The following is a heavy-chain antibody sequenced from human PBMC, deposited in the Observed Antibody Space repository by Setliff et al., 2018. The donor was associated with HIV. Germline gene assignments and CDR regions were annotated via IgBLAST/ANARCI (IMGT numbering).Heavy chain of an antibody. CDR2: MYTSGSA. D-gene: IGHD2-21*02. CDR1: GAPLSNYY. V-gene: IGHV4-4*08. J-gene: IGHJ4*02. Sequence: PSETLSLTCTVSGAPLSNYYWSWIRQSPGKGLEWIGYMYTSGSANFNPSLKSRATISLDTSKNQFSLKLSSVTAADTAVYYCARGPSINTIRARGYYMDVSSVTEPFDYWGQEILVTVSS. CDR3: ARGPSINTIRARGYYMDVSSVTEPFDY.